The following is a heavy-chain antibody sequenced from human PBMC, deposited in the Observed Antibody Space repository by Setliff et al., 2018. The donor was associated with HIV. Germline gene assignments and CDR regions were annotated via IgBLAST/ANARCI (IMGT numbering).Heavy chain of an antibody. V-gene: IGHV3-21*01. D-gene: IGHD3-9*01. CDR1: GFTFSNYS. J-gene: IGHJ5*02. CDR2: ISASATYI. CDR3: ARDNGRYFDRGWFDP. Sequence: GESLRLSCAASGFTFSNYSMNWVRQTPGKGLEWVSSISASATYISYADSVKGRFTISRDNAENSLYLQMKSLRAEDTAVYYCARDNGRYFDRGWFDPWGQGALVTVSS.